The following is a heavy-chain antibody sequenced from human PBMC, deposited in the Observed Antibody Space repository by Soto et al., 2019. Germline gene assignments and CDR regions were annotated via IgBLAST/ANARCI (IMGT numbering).Heavy chain of an antibody. V-gene: IGHV3-48*03. D-gene: IGHD1-26*01. Sequence: GGSLRLSCAASGFTFSSYEMNWVRQAPGKGLEWVSYISSSGSTIYYADSVKGRFTIHRDNAKNSLYLQMNSLRAEDTAVYYCARDGRGSGFDYWGQGTLVTVSS. CDR1: GFTFSSYE. J-gene: IGHJ4*02. CDR3: ARDGRGSGFDY. CDR2: ISSSGSTI.